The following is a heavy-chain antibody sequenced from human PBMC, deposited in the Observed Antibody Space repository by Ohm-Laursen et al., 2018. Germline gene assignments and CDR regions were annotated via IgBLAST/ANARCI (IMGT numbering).Heavy chain of an antibody. CDR1: GFSVSGNY. CDR3: AITGGFWNY. D-gene: IGHD3-10*01. CDR2: IHSGEGT. V-gene: IGHV3-53*01. Sequence: GSLRLSCAASGFSVSGNYMSWVRQAPGKGLEWVSVIHSGEGTYYADSVKDRFTISRDNSKNTLYLQMNILRADDTAVYYCAITGGFWNYWGQGTLVTVSS. J-gene: IGHJ4*02.